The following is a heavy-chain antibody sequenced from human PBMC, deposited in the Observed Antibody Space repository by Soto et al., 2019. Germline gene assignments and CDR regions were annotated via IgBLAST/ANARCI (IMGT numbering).Heavy chain of an antibody. CDR3: ARAPRGNYGYPSYFDY. V-gene: IGHV3-33*01. D-gene: IGHD3-10*01. J-gene: IGHJ4*02. Sequence: PGGSLRLSCAASGFTFSSYGMHWVRQAPGKGLEWVAVIWYDGSNKYYADSVKGRFTISRDNSKNTLYLQMNSLRAEDTAVYYCARAPRGNYGYPSYFDYWGQRTLVTVSS. CDR2: IWYDGSNK. CDR1: GFTFSSYG.